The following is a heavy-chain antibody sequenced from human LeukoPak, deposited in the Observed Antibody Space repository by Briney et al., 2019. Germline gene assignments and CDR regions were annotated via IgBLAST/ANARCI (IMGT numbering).Heavy chain of an antibody. CDR3: ARSPALRKYYFDY. D-gene: IGHD2-15*01. J-gene: IGHJ4*02. Sequence: SETLSLTCTVSGGSISSGDYYWSWIRQPPGKGLEWIGYIYYSGSTNYNPSLKSRVTISVDTSKNQFSLKLSSVTAADTAVYYCARSPALRKYYFDYWGQGTLVTVSS. V-gene: IGHV4-61*08. CDR1: GGSISSGDYY. CDR2: IYYSGST.